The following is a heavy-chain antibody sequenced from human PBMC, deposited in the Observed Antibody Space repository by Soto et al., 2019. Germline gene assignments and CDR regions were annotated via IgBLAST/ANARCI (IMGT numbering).Heavy chain of an antibody. V-gene: IGHV3-30*18. CDR3: AKTVPAAPYYYYYMDV. CDR1: GFTFSSYG. D-gene: IGHD2-2*01. CDR2: ISYDGSNK. Sequence: QVQLVESGGGVVQPGRSLRLSCAASGFTFSSYGMHWVRQAPGKGLEWVAVISYDGSNKYYADSVKGRFTISRDNSKNTPYLQMNSLRAEDTAVYYCAKTVPAAPYYYYYMDVWGKGTTVTVSS. J-gene: IGHJ6*03.